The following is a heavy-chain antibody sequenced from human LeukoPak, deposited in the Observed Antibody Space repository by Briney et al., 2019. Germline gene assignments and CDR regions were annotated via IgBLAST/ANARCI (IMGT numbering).Heavy chain of an antibody. V-gene: IGHV4-59*08. CDR1: GGSPGSYS. D-gene: IGHD3-10*01. CDR3: ASHGSSYSFDS. Sequence: SETLSLTRTVSGGSPGSYSCSWIRQPPGPGLECIGYLDYSTRTNYTRSFMCLVTLSVDTSKNQFSLMLTSSAAADTAVYYFASHGSSYSFDSWGQGTLVTVSS. J-gene: IGHJ4*02. CDR2: LDYSTRT.